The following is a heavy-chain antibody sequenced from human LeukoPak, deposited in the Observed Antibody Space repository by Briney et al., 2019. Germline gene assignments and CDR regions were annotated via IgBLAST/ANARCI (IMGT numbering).Heavy chain of an antibody. Sequence: GGSLRFSCAASGLIFSTYAVHWVRQAPGKGLEWVSVVSGSGDNTNYADSVKGRFTISRDNSKNTLFLQMNSLRTEDTAVYFCARWGNDYSQFDSWGQGTLVTVS. CDR1: GLIFSTYA. CDR2: VSGSGDNT. CDR3: ARWGNDYSQFDS. J-gene: IGHJ4*02. V-gene: IGHV3-23*01. D-gene: IGHD4-11*01.